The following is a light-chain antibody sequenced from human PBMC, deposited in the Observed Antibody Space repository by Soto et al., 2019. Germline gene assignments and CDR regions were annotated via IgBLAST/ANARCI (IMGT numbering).Light chain of an antibody. J-gene: IGLJ3*02. V-gene: IGLV2-8*01. CDR1: SSDVGAYKY. CDR2: EVT. CDR3: TSYVGNDIWV. Sequence: QSALTQPPSASGSPGHSVTISCAGTSSDVGAYKYVSWYQQYPGKAHKLMIYEVTKRPSGVPDRFSGSKSGNTASLTVSGLQAEDEADYYCTSYVGNDIWVFGGGTKVTVL.